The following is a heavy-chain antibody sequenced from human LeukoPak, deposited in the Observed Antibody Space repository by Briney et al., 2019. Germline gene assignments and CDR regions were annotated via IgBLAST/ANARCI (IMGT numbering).Heavy chain of an antibody. J-gene: IGHJ4*02. CDR3: AREGGPGGDYGSIDS. D-gene: IGHD4-17*01. Sequence: SETLSLTCSVSGGSISSYYWSWIRQPAGKQPEWIGRMYTSGSTYYNPSLKSRVTMSADTSKNQFSLKLTSVTAADTSVYYCAREGGPGGDYGSIDSWGQGTLVPVSS. CDR2: MYTSGST. V-gene: IGHV4-4*07. CDR1: GGSISSYY.